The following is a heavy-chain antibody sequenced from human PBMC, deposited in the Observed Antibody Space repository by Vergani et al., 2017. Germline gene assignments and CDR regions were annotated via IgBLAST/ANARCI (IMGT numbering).Heavy chain of an antibody. D-gene: IGHD3-10*02. Sequence: QVQLQESGPGLVKPSQTLSLTCTVSGGSISSGDYYWSWIRQPPGKGLEWIGYIYYSGRTYYNPSLKSRVTISVDTSKNQFSLKLSSVTAADTAVYYCARDASIVRGVMIDYYYYGMDVWGQGTTVTVSS. CDR1: GGSISSGDYY. J-gene: IGHJ6*02. CDR3: ARDASIVRGVMIDYYYYGMDV. CDR2: IYYSGRT. V-gene: IGHV4-30-4*01.